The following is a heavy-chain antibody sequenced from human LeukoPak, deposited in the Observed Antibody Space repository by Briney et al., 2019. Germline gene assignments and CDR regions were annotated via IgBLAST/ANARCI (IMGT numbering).Heavy chain of an antibody. Sequence: SETLSLTCAVYGGSFSGYYWSWIRQPPGKGLEWIGEINHSGSTNYNPSLKSRVTISVDTPKNQFSLKLSSVTAADTALYYCARGSPGYSGYDPFYRRYYYMDVWGKGTTVTVSS. CDR3: ARGSPGYSGYDPFYRRYYYMDV. D-gene: IGHD5-12*01. J-gene: IGHJ6*03. V-gene: IGHV4-34*01. CDR2: INHSGST. CDR1: GGSFSGYY.